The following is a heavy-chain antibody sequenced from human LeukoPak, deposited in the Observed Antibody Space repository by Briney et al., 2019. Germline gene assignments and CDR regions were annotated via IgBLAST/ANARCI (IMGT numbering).Heavy chain of an antibody. CDR3: ARGARTAMVKYNWFDP. V-gene: IGHV1-8*01. Sequence: ASVKVSCKASGYTFTSYDINWVRQATGQGLEWMGWMNPNSGNTGYAQKFQGRVTMTRNTSISTAYMELSSLRSEGTAVYYCARGARTAMVKYNWFDPWGQGTLVTVSS. J-gene: IGHJ5*02. CDR1: GYTFTSYD. CDR2: MNPNSGNT. D-gene: IGHD5-18*01.